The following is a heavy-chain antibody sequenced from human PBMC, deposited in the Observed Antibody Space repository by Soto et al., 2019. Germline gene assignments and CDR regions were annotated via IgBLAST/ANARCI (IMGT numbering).Heavy chain of an antibody. D-gene: IGHD3-22*01. CDR3: ARGGRVYYDSSGYSEYCFDY. CDR2: SNAGNGNT. CDR1: GYTFTSYA. J-gene: IGHJ4*02. V-gene: IGHV1-3*02. Sequence: GASVKVSCKASGYTFTSYAMHWVRQAPGQRLEWMGWSNAGNGNTKYSQEFQGRVTITRDTSASTAYMELSSLRSEDMAVYYCARGGRVYYDSSGYSEYCFDYWGQGTLVTVS.